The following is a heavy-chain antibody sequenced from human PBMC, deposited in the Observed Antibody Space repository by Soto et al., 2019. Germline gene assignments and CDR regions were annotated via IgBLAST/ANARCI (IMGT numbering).Heavy chain of an antibody. D-gene: IGHD4-17*01. CDR1: GFTFSSYG. V-gene: IGHV3-33*01. CDR3: ARDLYFSPYGDIDY. J-gene: IGHJ4*02. Sequence: GGSLRLSCAASGFTFSSYGMHWVRQAPGKGLEWVAVIWYDGSNKYYADSVKGRFTISRDNSKNTLYLQMNSLRAEDTAVYYYARDLYFSPYGDIDYWGQGTLVTVSS. CDR2: IWYDGSNK.